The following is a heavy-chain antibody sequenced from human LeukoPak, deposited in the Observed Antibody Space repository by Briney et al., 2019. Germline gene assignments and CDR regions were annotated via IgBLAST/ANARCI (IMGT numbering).Heavy chain of an antibody. CDR2: VSGSGDTT. D-gene: IGHD3-3*01. J-gene: IGHJ2*01. V-gene: IGHV3-23*01. CDR3: AREDYDDSGGWYFDL. CDR1: GFSFGNHA. Sequence: PGGSLRLSCAASGFSFGNHAMIWVRQAAGKGLEWVSVVSGSGDTTHYADSVRGRFTAFRDNSKNTLFLLLDSLRAEDTAVYYCAREDYDDSGGWYFDLWGRGTLVTVSS.